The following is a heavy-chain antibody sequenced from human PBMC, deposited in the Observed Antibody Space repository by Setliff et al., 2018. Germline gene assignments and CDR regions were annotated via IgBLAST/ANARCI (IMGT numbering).Heavy chain of an antibody. Sequence: ASVKASCKASGYTFTSYDINWVRQATGQGLEWMGWMNPNSGNTGYAQKFQGRVTITRNTSISTAYMELSSLRSEDTAVYYCARRGLGYDFWSGYYTMYYFDYWGQGTL. J-gene: IGHJ4*02. CDR2: MNPNSGNT. CDR1: GYTFTSYD. D-gene: IGHD3-3*01. CDR3: ARRGLGYDFWSGYYTMYYFDY. V-gene: IGHV1-8*03.